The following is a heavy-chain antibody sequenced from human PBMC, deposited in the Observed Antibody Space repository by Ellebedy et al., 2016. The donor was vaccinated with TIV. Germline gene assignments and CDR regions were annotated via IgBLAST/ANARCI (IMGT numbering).Heavy chain of an antibody. CDR3: AKGTNQLAAACFDD. V-gene: IGHV3-23*01. CDR1: GFTFSNYA. D-gene: IGHD6-13*01. Sequence: GESLKISCVASGFTFSNYAMSWVRQAPGKGLDWVSGLSGSGDITYSADSLKGRFTISRDNSKNTLYLQMNSLRAEDTALYYCAKGTNQLAAACFDDWGQGTLVTVSS. CDR2: LSGSGDIT. J-gene: IGHJ4*02.